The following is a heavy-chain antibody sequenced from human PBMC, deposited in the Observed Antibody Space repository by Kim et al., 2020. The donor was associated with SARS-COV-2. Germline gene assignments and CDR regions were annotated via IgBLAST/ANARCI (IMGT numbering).Heavy chain of an antibody. J-gene: IGHJ6*02. D-gene: IGHD4-17*01. CDR3: ARGDYGDYPLYYYYYGMDV. Sequence: GWSLRLSCAASGFTFSDYYMSWIRQAPGKGLEWVSYISSSGSTIYYADSVKGRFTISRDNAKNSLYLQMNSLRAEDTAVYYCARGDYGDYPLYYYYYGMDVWGQGTTVTVSS. V-gene: IGHV3-11*04. CDR2: ISSSGSTI. CDR1: GFTFSDYY.